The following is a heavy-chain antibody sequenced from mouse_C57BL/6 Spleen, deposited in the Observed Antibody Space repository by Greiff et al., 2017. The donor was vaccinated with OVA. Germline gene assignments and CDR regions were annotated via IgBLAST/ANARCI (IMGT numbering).Heavy chain of an antibody. CDR1: GYAFTNYL. CDR2: INPGSGGT. D-gene: IGHD2-10*01. J-gene: IGHJ1*03. CDR3: ARFLLSYWYFDV. V-gene: IGHV1-54*01. Sequence: VKLMESGAELVRPGTSVKVSCKASGYAFTNYLIEWVKQRPGQGLEWIGVINPGSGGTNYNEKFKGKATLTADKSSSTAYMQLSSLTSEDSAVYFCARFLLSYWYFDVWGTGTTVTVSS.